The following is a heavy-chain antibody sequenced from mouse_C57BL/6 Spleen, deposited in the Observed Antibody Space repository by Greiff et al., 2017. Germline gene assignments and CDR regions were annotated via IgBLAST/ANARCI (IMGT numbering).Heavy chain of an antibody. CDR1: GFTFSNYW. CDR2: IRLKSDNYAT. Sequence: EVQLQESGGGLVQPGGSMKLSCVASGFTFSNYWMNWVRQSPEKGLEWVALIRLKSDNYATQYAESVKGRFTISRDDSKSSVYLQINNLRAEDTGIYYCTKDNCPIWYFDVWGTGTTVTVSS. V-gene: IGHV6-3*01. D-gene: IGHD1-3*01. CDR3: TKDNCPIWYFDV. J-gene: IGHJ1*03.